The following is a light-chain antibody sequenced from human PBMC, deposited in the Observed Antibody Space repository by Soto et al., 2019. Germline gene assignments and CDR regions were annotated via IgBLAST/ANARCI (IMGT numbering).Light chain of an antibody. V-gene: IGKV3-20*01. Sequence: EIVLTQSPGTLSLSPGERATLSCRASETVSSSYLGWYQQKPGQAPRLLIYGASSRATGIPERFSGSGSGTDFTLTISRLEPEDFAVYYCQQYGISPVPFGQGTKVDIK. CDR1: ETVSSSY. CDR2: GAS. CDR3: QQYGISPVP. J-gene: IGKJ1*01.